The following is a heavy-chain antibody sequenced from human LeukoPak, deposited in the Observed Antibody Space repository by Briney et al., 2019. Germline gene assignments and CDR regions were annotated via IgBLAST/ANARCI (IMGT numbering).Heavy chain of an antibody. CDR3: ARPYSTGIRDPYVM. J-gene: IGHJ3*02. CDR2: IYPGDSDA. Sequence: GESLTISCKASGYSFTHYWIAWVRQMPGKGLEWMGTIYPGDSDARYSPSFQGQVTPSVDRSITTAYLQWPSLKAPDTAIYYCARPYSTGIRDPYVMWGQGTMVIVSS. CDR1: GYSFTHYW. D-gene: IGHD2-8*02. V-gene: IGHV5-51*01.